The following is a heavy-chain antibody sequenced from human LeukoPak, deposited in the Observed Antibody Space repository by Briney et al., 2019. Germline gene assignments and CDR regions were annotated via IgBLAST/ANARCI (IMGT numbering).Heavy chain of an antibody. D-gene: IGHD3-22*01. CDR3: ATPQPYYYDSSGLFDY. V-gene: IGHV3-30*02. CDR2: ISYDGSHQ. Sequence: GGSLRLSCVVSGFIFSNYGMHWVRQAPGKGLECVAFISYDGSHQNYTDSVKGRFTISRDNSKNTLYLQMNSLRAEDTAVYYCATPQPYYYDSSGLFDYWGQGTLVTVSS. J-gene: IGHJ4*02. CDR1: GFIFSNYG.